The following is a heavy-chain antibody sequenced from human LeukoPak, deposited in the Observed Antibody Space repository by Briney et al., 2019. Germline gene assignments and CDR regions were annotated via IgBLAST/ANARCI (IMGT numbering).Heavy chain of an antibody. CDR1: GGSISSSSYY. V-gene: IGHV4-39*07. Sequence: PSETLSLTCTVSGGSISSSSYYWGWIRQPPGKGLEWIGSIYYSGSTYYNPSLKSRVTISVDTSKNQFSLKLSSVTAADTAVYYCARDRSHGFDYWGQGTLVTVSS. J-gene: IGHJ4*02. CDR3: ARDRSHGFDY. CDR2: IYYSGST.